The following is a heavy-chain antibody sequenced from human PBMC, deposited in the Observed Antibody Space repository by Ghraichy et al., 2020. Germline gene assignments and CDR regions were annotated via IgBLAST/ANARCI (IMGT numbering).Heavy chain of an antibody. D-gene: IGHD6-13*01. CDR3: ARTYRLVSSSWPYYFDY. Sequence: SGPTLVKPTETLTLTCTVSGFSLSNARLGVSWIRQPPGKALEWLAHIFSNDEKSYSTSLQSTLTISKDTSKSQVVLTMTNMDPVDTATYYCARTYRLVSSSWPYYFDYWGQGTLVTVSS. J-gene: IGHJ4*02. CDR1: GFSLSNARLG. CDR2: IFSNDEK. V-gene: IGHV2-26*01.